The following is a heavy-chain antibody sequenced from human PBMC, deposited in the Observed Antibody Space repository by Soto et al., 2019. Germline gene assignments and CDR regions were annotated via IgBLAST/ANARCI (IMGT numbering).Heavy chain of an antibody. CDR2: ISPMFGAA. J-gene: IGHJ4*02. CDR3: AREVQVHTPAFVY. CDR1: GGTFTTYA. V-gene: IGHV1-69*19. D-gene: IGHD3-10*01. Sequence: QVQLVQSGAEMTKPGSSGKVSCQSSGGTFTTYAMNWVRQAPGQGPEWMGDISPMFGAANYAPKFQGRVTITADESTGTSYMQLSSLTSEYTALYFCAREVQVHTPAFVYWGQGTLVTVSS.